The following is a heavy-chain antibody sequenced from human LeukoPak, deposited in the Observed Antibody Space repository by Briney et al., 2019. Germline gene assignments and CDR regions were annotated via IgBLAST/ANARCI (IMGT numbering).Heavy chain of an antibody. CDR1: GGSISSYY. Sequence: PSETLSLTCTVSGGSISSYYWSWIRQPPGKGLEWIGYIYYSGSTNYNPSLKSRVTISVDTSKNQFSLKLSSVTAADTAAYYCARHDSSRDGYNWGYFDYWGQGTLVTVSS. J-gene: IGHJ4*02. CDR2: IYYSGST. CDR3: ARHDSSRDGYNWGYFDY. D-gene: IGHD5-12*01. V-gene: IGHV4-59*08.